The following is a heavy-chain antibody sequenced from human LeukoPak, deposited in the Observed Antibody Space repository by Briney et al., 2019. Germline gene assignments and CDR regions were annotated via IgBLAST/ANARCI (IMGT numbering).Heavy chain of an antibody. CDR3: ARAVDTAMVTFLGY. Sequence: GGSLRLSCAASGFTFSSYGMHWVRQAPGKGLEWVAGIWYDGSNKYYADSVKGRFTISRDNSKNTLYLQMNSLRAEDTAVYYCARAVDTAMVTFLGYWGQGTLVTVSS. V-gene: IGHV3-33*01. CDR2: IWYDGSNK. D-gene: IGHD5-18*01. CDR1: GFTFSSYG. J-gene: IGHJ4*02.